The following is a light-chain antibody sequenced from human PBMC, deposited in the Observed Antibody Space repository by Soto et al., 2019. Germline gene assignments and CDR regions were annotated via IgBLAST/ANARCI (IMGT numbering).Light chain of an antibody. Sequence: SYELTQPPSVSVAPGKTARITCGGNNIGGKSVHWYQQKPGQAPVLVIYYDNDRPSGIPERFSGFNSGNTATLTISGVEAGDEADYYCQVWDISADHSYVIFGGGTKLTVL. V-gene: IGLV3-21*04. CDR1: NIGGKS. CDR3: QVWDISADHSYVI. J-gene: IGLJ2*01. CDR2: YDN.